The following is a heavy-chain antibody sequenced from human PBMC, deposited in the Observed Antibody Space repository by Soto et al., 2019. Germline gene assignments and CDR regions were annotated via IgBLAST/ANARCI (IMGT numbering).Heavy chain of an antibody. CDR1: GGSISSYY. CDR3: ARGVGSGSYYNQYNWFDP. J-gene: IGHJ5*02. CDR2: VYHSGTT. Sequence: LSLTCTVSGGSISSYYWSWIRQPPGKGPEWIGYVYHSGTTNYNPSLESRVTISLDTSKNQFSLKLNSVTAADTAVYYCARGVGSGSYYNQYNWFDPWGQG. V-gene: IGHV4-59*12. D-gene: IGHD3-10*01.